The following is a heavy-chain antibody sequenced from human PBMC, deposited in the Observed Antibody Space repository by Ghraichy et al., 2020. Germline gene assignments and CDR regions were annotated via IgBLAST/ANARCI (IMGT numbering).Heavy chain of an antibody. J-gene: IGHJ4*02. Sequence: LNISCAASGFTFSSYAMSWFRQAPGKVLEWVSAISGSGGSTYYADSVKGRFTISRDNSKNTLYLQMNSLRAEDTAVYYCAKDDILTGYFDYWGQGTLVTASS. CDR1: GFTFSSYA. CDR2: ISGSGGST. V-gene: IGHV3-23*01. D-gene: IGHD3-9*01. CDR3: AKDDILTGYFDY.